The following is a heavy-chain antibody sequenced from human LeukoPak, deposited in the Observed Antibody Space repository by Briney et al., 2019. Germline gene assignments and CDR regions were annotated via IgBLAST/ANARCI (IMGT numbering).Heavy chain of an antibody. Sequence: GGSLRLSCAASGFTFSSYSMNWVRQAPGKGLEWVSSISSSSRYIYYADSLKGRFTISRDNAKNSLYLQMNSLRAEDTAVYYCARGGGRSYYAMIDYWGQGTLVTVSS. CDR3: ARGGGRSYYAMIDY. D-gene: IGHD1-26*01. J-gene: IGHJ4*02. V-gene: IGHV3-21*01. CDR2: ISSSSRYI. CDR1: GFTFSSYS.